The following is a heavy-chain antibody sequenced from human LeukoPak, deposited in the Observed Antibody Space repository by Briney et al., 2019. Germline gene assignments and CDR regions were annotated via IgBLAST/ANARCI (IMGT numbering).Heavy chain of an antibody. V-gene: IGHV6-1*01. CDR2: TYYRSKWYN. CDR3: ARDTVLMVYAMGKFDY. J-gene: IGHJ4*02. CDR1: GDSVSSNSAA. Sequence: KLSQTLSLTCAISGDSVSSNSAAWNWIRQSPSRGLEWLGRTYYRSKWYNDYAVSVKSRITINPDTSKNQFSLQLNSVTPEDTAVYYCARDTVLMVYAMGKFDYWGQGTLVTVSS. D-gene: IGHD2-8*01.